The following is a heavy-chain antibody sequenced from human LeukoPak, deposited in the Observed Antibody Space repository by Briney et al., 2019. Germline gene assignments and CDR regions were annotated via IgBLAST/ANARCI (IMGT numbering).Heavy chain of an antibody. CDR3: ARYYDFWSGPYYFDY. V-gene: IGHV3-23*01. CDR2: ISDSGGST. D-gene: IGHD3-3*01. J-gene: IGHJ4*02. CDR1: GFTFSSYA. Sequence: GGSLRLSCAASGFTFSSYAMSWVRQAPGKGLEWVSAISDSGGSTYYADSVKGRFTISRDNSKNTLYLQMNSLRAEDTAVYYCARYYDFWSGPYYFDYWGQGTLVTVSS.